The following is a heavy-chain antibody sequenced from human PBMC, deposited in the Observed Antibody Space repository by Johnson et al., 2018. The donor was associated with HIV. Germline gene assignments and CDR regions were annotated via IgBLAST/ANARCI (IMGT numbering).Heavy chain of an antibody. CDR2: ISYDGSNK. D-gene: IGHD1-1*01. V-gene: IGHV3-30-3*01. J-gene: IGHJ3*02. CDR3: SQRPGNWNPDAFGI. Sequence: VQLVESGGGVVQPGRSLRLSCAASGFTFSSYAMHWVRQAPGKGLEWVAVISYDGSNKYYADSVKGRFTISRDNAKNSLYLKMNSLRAEDTALYYCSQRPGNWNPDAFGIWGQGTMVTVSS. CDR1: GFTFSSYA.